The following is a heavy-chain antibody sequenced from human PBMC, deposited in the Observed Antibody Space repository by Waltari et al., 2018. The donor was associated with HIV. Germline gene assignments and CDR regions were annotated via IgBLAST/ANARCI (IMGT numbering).Heavy chain of an antibody. Sequence: QVQLVESGGGVVPPGRSLRLSCAASGFTFNTYAMHGGRAAPGKGLEWVADVSYDGSDKHYADSVKGRFTISRDNAKNTVYLQLSSLRAEDTAAYYCAKDVRYWDGLFYVGHDAFDVWGQGTMVTVSS. CDR2: VSYDGSDK. J-gene: IGHJ3*01. D-gene: IGHD3-3*01. CDR1: GFTFNTYA. CDR3: AKDVRYWDGLFYVGHDAFDV. V-gene: IGHV3-30-3*02.